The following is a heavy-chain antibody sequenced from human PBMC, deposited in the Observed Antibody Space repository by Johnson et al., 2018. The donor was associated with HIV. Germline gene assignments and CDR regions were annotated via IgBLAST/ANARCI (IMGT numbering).Heavy chain of an antibody. J-gene: IGHJ3*02. V-gene: IGHV3-66*02. CDR3: ARDRHTVPGPDAFDI. CDR1: GFTVSSNY. CDR2: IYSAGYT. Sequence: EVHLVESGGGLVQPGGSLRLSCAVSGFTVSSNYMSWVRQAPGKGLEWVSVIYSAGYTYYTDSVKGRFTISRDNSKNMLFLQMNSLRAEDTAVYYCARDRHTVPGPDAFDIWGQGTMVTVSS. D-gene: IGHD6-19*01.